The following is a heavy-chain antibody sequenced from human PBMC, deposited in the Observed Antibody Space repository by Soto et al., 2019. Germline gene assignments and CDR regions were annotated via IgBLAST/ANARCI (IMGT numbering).Heavy chain of an antibody. CDR2: IYYSGST. V-gene: IGHV4-59*01. CDR3: AREGPGYYFDY. CDR1: GGSISSYY. J-gene: IGHJ4*02. Sequence: QVQLQESGPGLVKPSETLSLTCTVSGGSISSYYWSWIRQPPGKGLEWIGYIYYSGSTNYNPSLKTRVSISVDTSKNQFSLKLSSVTAADTAVYYCAREGPGYYFDYWGQGTLVTVSS.